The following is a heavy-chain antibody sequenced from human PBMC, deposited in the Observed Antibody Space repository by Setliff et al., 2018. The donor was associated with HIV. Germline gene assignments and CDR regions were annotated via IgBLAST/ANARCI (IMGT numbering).Heavy chain of an antibody. J-gene: IGHJ3*02. Sequence: KTSETLSLTCTVSGGSISSGSYYWSWIRQPAGKGLEWIGHIYTSGSTNYNPSLKSRVTISVDTSKNQFSLKLSSVTAADTAVYYCARASSRLNCSGGSCYRAPYAFDIWGQGAMVTV. CDR3: ARASSRLNCSGGSCYRAPYAFDI. CDR2: IYTSGST. V-gene: IGHV4-61*09. CDR1: GGSISSGSYY. D-gene: IGHD2-15*01.